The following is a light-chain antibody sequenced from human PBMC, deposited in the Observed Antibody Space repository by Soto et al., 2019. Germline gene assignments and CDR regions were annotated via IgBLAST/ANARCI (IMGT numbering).Light chain of an antibody. Sequence: DIQMTQSPSSLSASVGDRVTITCLASQSMSNYLNWYQQKPGKAPRLLIYAASSLHSGVPSRFTGIGSGTDFTLTITSLQREDFAIYYCQQSYSTVTFGPGTKV. CDR3: QQSYSTVT. CDR1: QSMSNY. V-gene: IGKV1-39*01. CDR2: AAS. J-gene: IGKJ3*01.